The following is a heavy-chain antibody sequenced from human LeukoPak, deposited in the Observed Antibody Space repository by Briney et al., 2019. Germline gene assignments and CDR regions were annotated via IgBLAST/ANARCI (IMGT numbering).Heavy chain of an antibody. D-gene: IGHD1-26*01. Sequence: ASVKVSCKASGYTFTSYYMHWVRQAPGQGLEWMGTINPSGGSTSYAQKFQGRVTMTRDTSTSTVYMELSSLRSEDTAVYYCARDEGWELLMGGSYYFDYWGQGTLVTVSS. J-gene: IGHJ4*02. V-gene: IGHV1-46*01. CDR1: GYTFTSYY. CDR3: ARDEGWELLMGGSYYFDY. CDR2: INPSGGST.